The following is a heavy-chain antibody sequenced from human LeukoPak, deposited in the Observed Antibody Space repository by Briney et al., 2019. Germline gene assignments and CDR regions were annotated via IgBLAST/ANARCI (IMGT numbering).Heavy chain of an antibody. CDR2: FDPEDGET. V-gene: IGHV1-24*01. J-gene: IGHJ6*03. CDR1: GYTLTELS. Sequence: ASVKVSCKVSGYTLTELSMHWVRQAPGKGLEWMGGFDPEDGETIYAQKFQGRVTMTEDTSTDTAYMELSSLRSEDTAVYYCATTTKRDIVVVPAAIQAYYMDVWGKGTTVTVSS. CDR3: ATTTKRDIVVVPAAIQAYYMDV. D-gene: IGHD2-2*02.